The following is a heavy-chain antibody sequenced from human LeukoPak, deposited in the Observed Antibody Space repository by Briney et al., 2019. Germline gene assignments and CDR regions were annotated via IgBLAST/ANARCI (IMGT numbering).Heavy chain of an antibody. J-gene: IGHJ4*02. Sequence: GGSLRLSCAASGFTFSSYGMHWVRQAPGKGLEWVAVIWYDGSNKYYADSVKGRFTISRDNSKNTPYLQMNSLRAEDTAVYYCAKDRETYYYDSSGLDYWGQGTLVTVSS. CDR3: AKDRETYYYDSSGLDY. V-gene: IGHV3-33*06. CDR2: IWYDGSNK. D-gene: IGHD3-22*01. CDR1: GFTFSSYG.